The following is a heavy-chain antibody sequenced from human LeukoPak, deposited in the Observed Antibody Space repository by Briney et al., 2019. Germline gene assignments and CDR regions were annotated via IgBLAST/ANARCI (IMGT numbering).Heavy chain of an antibody. CDR1: GLTFCSYS. CDR2: ISSSSSTI. J-gene: IGHJ3*02. CDR3: ARDYSSGYYYRDAFDI. V-gene: IGHV3-48*04. D-gene: IGHD3-22*01. Sequence: GGPLRLLCAASGLTFCSYSMKGVRQAREKGLEGVSYISSSSSTIYYADSVKGRFPISRDNAKNSLYLQMNSLGAEDTAVYYCARDYSSGYYYRDAFDIWGQGTMVTVSS.